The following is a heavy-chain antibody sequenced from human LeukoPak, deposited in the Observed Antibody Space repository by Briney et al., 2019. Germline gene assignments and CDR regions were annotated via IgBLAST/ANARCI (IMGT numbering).Heavy chain of an antibody. Sequence: SETLSLTCTVSGGSVSSYYWSWIRQPPGKGLEWIGYIYYSGSTIYNPSLKSRVTITVDTSKNQFSLKLSSVTAADTAVYFCARNDGSGSYYNVAFDIWGQGTMVTVSS. CDR3: ARNDGSGSYYNVAFDI. V-gene: IGHV4-59*02. J-gene: IGHJ3*02. CDR2: IYYSGST. CDR1: GGSVSSYY. D-gene: IGHD3-10*01.